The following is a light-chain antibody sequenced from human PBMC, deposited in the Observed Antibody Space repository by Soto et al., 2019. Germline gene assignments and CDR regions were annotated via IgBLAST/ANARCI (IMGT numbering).Light chain of an antibody. CDR3: SSFTSNRIYV. CDR2: GVT. J-gene: IGLJ1*01. V-gene: IGLV2-14*03. CDR1: HNDIGTYDY. Sequence: QSVLTQPTSVSESPGQSITISCTGNHNDIGTYDYVSWYQQHPGRAPRLLIHGVTTRPSGISGRFSASKSGLTASLTISGLQPEDEADYYCSSFTSNRIYVFGPGTKATVL.